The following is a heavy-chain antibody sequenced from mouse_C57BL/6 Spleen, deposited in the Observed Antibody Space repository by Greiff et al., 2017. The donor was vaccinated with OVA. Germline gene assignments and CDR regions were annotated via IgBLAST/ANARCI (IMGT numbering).Heavy chain of an antibody. CDR3: ARGEGNYHEYYFDY. V-gene: IGHV1-55*01. Sequence: QVQLQQPGAELVKPGASVKMSCKASGYTFTSYWITWVKQRPGQGLEWIGDIYPGSGSTNYNEKFKSKATLTVDTSSSTAYMQLSSLTSEDSAVSYCARGEGNYHEYYFDYWGQGTTLTVSS. CDR1: GYTFTSYW. CDR2: IYPGSGST. J-gene: IGHJ2*01. D-gene: IGHD2-1*01.